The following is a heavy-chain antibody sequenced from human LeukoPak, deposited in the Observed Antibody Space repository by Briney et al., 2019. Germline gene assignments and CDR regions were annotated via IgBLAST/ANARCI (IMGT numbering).Heavy chain of an antibody. CDR1: GFTFSSYG. J-gene: IGHJ4*02. V-gene: IGHV3-30*02. CDR3: ARGFRPYFDY. Sequence: GSLRLSCAASGFTFSSYGMHWVRQAPGKGLEWVAFIRYDGSNKYYADSVKGRFTISRDNSKNTLYLQMNSLRAEDTAVYYCARGFRPYFDYWGQGTLVTVSS. CDR2: IRYDGSNK.